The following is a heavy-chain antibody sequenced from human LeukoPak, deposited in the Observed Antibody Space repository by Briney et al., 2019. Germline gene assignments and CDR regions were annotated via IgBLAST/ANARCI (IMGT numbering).Heavy chain of an antibody. D-gene: IGHD2-2*01. Sequence: GGSLRLSCAASGFTFSSYAMSWVRQAPGKGLEWVSAISGSGGSTYYADSVQGRFTISRDNPKNTLYLQMNSLRAEDTAVYYCATTAVVPAATYYMDVWGKGTTVTVSS. CDR3: ATTAVVPAATYYMDV. V-gene: IGHV3-23*01. J-gene: IGHJ6*03. CDR1: GFTFSSYA. CDR2: ISGSGGST.